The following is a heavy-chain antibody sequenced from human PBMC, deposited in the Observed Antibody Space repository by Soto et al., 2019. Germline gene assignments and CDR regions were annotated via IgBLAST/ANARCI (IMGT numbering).Heavy chain of an antibody. CDR3: AKDQLRGVRGVITYYYGMDG. J-gene: IGHJ6*02. Sequence: QVQLVESGGGVVQPGRSLRLSCAASGFTFSSYGMHWVRQAPGKGLEWVAVISYDGSNKYYADSVKGRFTISRDNSKNTLYLPMNSLRAEDTAVYYCAKDQLRGVRGVITYYYGMDGWGQGTRVTVSS. CDR1: GFTFSSYG. CDR2: ISYDGSNK. V-gene: IGHV3-30*18. D-gene: IGHD3-10*01.